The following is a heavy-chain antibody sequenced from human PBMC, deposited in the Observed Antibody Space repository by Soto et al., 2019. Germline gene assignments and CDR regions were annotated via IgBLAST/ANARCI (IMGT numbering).Heavy chain of an antibody. CDR2: IYYSGST. CDR1: GGSISSSSYY. D-gene: IGHD7-27*01. Sequence: SETLSLTCTVSGGSISSSSYYWGWIRQPPGKGLEWIGSIYYSGSTYYNPSLKSRVTIAVDTSKNQFSLKLSSVTAADTAVYYCACRLGTRFDYWGQGTLVTVSS. V-gene: IGHV4-39*07. J-gene: IGHJ4*02. CDR3: ACRLGTRFDY.